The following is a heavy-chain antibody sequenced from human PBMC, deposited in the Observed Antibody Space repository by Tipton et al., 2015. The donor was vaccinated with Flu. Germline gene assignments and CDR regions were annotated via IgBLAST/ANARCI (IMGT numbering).Heavy chain of an antibody. CDR2: VFTSGHT. Sequence: TLSLTCSVSGGSISSGSYYWSWIRQPAGKGLEWIGRVFTSGHTNYSPSLKSRVTISLDTSKNQFSLKLRSVTAADTAVYYCARQTYYYGMDVWGQGTTVTVSS. J-gene: IGHJ6*02. CDR3: ARQTYYYGMDV. V-gene: IGHV4-61*02. CDR1: GGSISSGSYY.